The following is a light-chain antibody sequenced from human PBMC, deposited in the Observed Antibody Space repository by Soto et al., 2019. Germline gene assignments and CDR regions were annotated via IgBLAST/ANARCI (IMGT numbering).Light chain of an antibody. CDR1: SSNIGANSD. Sequence: QSVLTQPPSVSGAPGQRVTISCTGSSSNIGANSDVHWYQQLTGAAPKLLIYGNTNRPSGVSDRFSASKSGSSASLAITGLQAGDGAVYYCQSYDNSLSGFYVFGTGTKVTVL. CDR3: QSYDNSLSGFYV. J-gene: IGLJ1*01. CDR2: GNT. V-gene: IGLV1-40*01.